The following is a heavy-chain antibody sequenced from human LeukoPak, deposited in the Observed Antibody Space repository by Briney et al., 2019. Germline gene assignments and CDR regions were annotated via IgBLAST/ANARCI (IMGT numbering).Heavy chain of an antibody. CDR2: IIPIFGTA. J-gene: IGHJ5*02. Sequence: VASVKVSCKASGGTFSSYAISWVRQAPGQGLGWMGGIIPIFGTANYAQKFQGRVTITADESTSTAYMELSSLRSEDTAVYYCARVYGSGSDNWFDPWGQGTLVTVSS. CDR3: ARVYGSGSDNWFDP. D-gene: IGHD3-10*01. CDR1: GGTFSSYA. V-gene: IGHV1-69*13.